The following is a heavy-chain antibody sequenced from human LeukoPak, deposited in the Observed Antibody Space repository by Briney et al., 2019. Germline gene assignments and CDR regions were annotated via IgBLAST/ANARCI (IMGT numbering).Heavy chain of an antibody. CDR1: GFTFSSYG. J-gene: IGHJ4*02. D-gene: IGHD3-10*01. V-gene: IGHV3-30*02. CDR3: ARLGYYGSGSLVDYFDY. Sequence: GGSLRLSCAASGFTFSSYGMYWVRRAPGKGLEWVAFIRYDGSNKYYADSVKGRFTVSRDNSKNTLYLQMKSLRAEDTAVYYCARLGYYGSGSLVDYFDYWGQGTLVTVSS. CDR2: IRYDGSNK.